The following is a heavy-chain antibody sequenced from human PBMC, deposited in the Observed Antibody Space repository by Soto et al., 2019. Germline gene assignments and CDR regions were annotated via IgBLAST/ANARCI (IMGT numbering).Heavy chain of an antibody. CDR1: GGSISSYY. CDR2: IYYSGST. Sequence: PSETLSLTCTVSGGSISSYYWSWIRQPPGKGLEWIGYIYYSGSTNYNPSLKSRVTISVDTSKNQFSLKLSSVNAADTAVYYCARDFSMVVVAPEYWGQGTLVTVSS. CDR3: ARDFSMVVVAPEY. J-gene: IGHJ4*02. D-gene: IGHD3-22*01. V-gene: IGHV4-59*01.